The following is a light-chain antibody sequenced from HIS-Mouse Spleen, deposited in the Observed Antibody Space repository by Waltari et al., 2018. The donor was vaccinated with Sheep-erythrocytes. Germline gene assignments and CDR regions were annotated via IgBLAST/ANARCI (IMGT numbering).Light chain of an antibody. CDR3: NSRDSSGNHLGVV. CDR2: GKN. V-gene: IGLV3-19*01. Sequence: SSELTQDPAVSVALGQTVRITCQGDSLRSYYASWFQQKPGQAPILVIYGKNNQPSGFPDRFSGSSSGNTASLTLTGAQAEDEADFYCNSRDSSGNHLGVVFGGGTKLTVL. J-gene: IGLJ2*01. CDR1: SLRSYY.